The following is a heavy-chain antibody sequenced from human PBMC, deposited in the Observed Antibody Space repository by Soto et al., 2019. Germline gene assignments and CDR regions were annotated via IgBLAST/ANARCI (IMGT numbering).Heavy chain of an antibody. V-gene: IGHV2-5*01. CDR1: GFSLITNGVG. Sequence: QITLKESGPTLVKPTQTLTLTCTFSGFSLITNGVGVGWIRQPPGKALEWLALIYWYDDKRFSPSLKTRLTFTKDTSKNQVVLTMTNMDPVDTATYYCARTFCSGGGCYSEFDYWGQGILVTVSS. D-gene: IGHD2-15*01. CDR3: ARTFCSGGGCYSEFDY. CDR2: IYWYDDK. J-gene: IGHJ4*02.